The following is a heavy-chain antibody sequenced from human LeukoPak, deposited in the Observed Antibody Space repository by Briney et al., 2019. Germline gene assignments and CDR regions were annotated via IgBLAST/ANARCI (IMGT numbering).Heavy chain of an antibody. V-gene: IGHV7-4-1*02. CDR3: ARDPSSSSL. CDR1: GYTLTTYD. Sequence: ASVKVSCKASGYTLTTYDINWVRQAPGQGLEWMGWINTNTGNPTYAQGFTGRFVFSLDTSVSTAYLQISSLKAEDTAVYYCARDPSSSSLWGQGTMVTVSS. CDR2: INTNTGNP. D-gene: IGHD6-13*01. J-gene: IGHJ3*01.